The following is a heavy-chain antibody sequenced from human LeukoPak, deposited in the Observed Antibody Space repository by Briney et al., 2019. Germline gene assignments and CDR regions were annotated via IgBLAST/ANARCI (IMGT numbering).Heavy chain of an antibody. Sequence: GGSLRLSCAASGFTFSSYGMHWVRQAPGKGLEWVAFIRYDGSNKYYADSVKGRFTISRDNSKNTLYLQMNSLRTEDTAVYYCAKDRSIAARNYFDYWGQGTLVTVSS. CDR2: IRYDGSNK. D-gene: IGHD6-6*01. CDR1: GFTFSSYG. V-gene: IGHV3-30*02. J-gene: IGHJ4*02. CDR3: AKDRSIAARNYFDY.